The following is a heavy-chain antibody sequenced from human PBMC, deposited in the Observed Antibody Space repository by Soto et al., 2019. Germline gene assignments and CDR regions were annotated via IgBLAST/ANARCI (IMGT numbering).Heavy chain of an antibody. Sequence: PSETLSLTCTVSGGSISSSSYYWGWIRQPPGKGLEWIGSIYYSGSTYYNPSLKSRVTISVDTSKNQFSLKLSSVTAADTAVYYCARHKDPYSGSYDYWGQGTLVTVSS. J-gene: IGHJ4*02. D-gene: IGHD1-26*01. CDR3: ARHKDPYSGSYDY. CDR2: IYYSGST. CDR1: GGSISSSSYY. V-gene: IGHV4-39*01.